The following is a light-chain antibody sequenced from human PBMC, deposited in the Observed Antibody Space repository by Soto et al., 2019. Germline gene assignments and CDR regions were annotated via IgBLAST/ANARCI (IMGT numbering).Light chain of an antibody. CDR2: DAS. CDR1: QDITNY. CDR3: QHYDHLPIT. V-gene: IGKV1-33*01. Sequence: DIHMTQSPSSLSASVGDRVTITCQASQDITNYLNWYHQKPGRAHRLMLYDASSLETGVQSRLSGSGSGTDFTLTIRSLQPEDVATYYCQHYDHLPITFGQGTRLEIK. J-gene: IGKJ5*01.